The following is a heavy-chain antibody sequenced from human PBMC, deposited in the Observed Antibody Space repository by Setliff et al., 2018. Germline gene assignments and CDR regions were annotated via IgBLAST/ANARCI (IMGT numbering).Heavy chain of an antibody. CDR2: MNPNSGNT. V-gene: IGHV1-8*02. CDR3: ARRVGSVGIQLPDY. D-gene: IGHD5-18*01. Sequence: ASVKVSCKVSGGTFINYGINWVRQATGQGLEWMGWMNPNSGNTGYAQKFQGRVTMTRNTSISTAYMELSSLRSEDTAVYYCARRVGSVGIQLPDYWGQGTLVTVSS. J-gene: IGHJ4*02. CDR1: GGTFINYG.